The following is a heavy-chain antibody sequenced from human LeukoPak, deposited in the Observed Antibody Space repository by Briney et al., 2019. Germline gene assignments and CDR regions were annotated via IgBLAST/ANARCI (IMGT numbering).Heavy chain of an antibody. V-gene: IGHV3-11*01. CDR3: ARRLPSGYYNAMDV. CDR1: GFTFSDYY. Sequence: GGSLRLSCAASGFTFSDYYMSWIRQAPGKGLEWVSYISSSGSIIYYADSVKGRFTISRDNAKNSMYLQMNSLRAEDTAVYYCARRLPSGYYNAMDVWGQGTTVTVSS. J-gene: IGHJ6*02. D-gene: IGHD2/OR15-2a*01. CDR2: ISSSGSII.